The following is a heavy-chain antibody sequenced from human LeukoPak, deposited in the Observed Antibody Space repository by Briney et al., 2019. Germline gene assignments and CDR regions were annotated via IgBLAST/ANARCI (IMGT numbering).Heavy chain of an antibody. CDR2: LSSSGSAF. CDR1: GFTFRSYE. CDR3: ARMTTVTTYATTDAFDI. V-gene: IGHV3-48*03. D-gene: IGHD4-17*01. J-gene: IGHJ3*02. Sequence: GGSLTLSCEDSGFTFRSYEMNWVRQAPGKGLEWIAYLSSSGSAFSYADSVKGRFTISRDNAKNSLYLQMNSLRAEDTAVYYCARMTTVTTYATTDAFDIWGQGTMVTVSS.